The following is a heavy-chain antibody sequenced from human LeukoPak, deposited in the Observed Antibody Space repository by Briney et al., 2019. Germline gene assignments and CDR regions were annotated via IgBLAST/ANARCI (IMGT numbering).Heavy chain of an antibody. J-gene: IGHJ4*02. D-gene: IGHD5-24*01. CDR3: ARERDGRFFDY. Sequence: GGSLRLSCAVSGLTFRSFWMSWVRQAPRKGLEWVANINQDGSEKYFVDSVKGRFTISRDNSKNSLHLQMNTLRAEDTAVYYCARERDGRFFDYWGQGTLVTVSS. V-gene: IGHV3-7*01. CDR1: GLTFRSFW. CDR2: INQDGSEK.